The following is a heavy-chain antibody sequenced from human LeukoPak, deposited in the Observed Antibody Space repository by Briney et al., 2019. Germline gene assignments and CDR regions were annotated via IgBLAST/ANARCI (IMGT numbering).Heavy chain of an antibody. Sequence: GGSLRLSCAASGFTFSSYGMHWVRQAPGKGLEWVAFIRYDGSNKYYADSVKGRFTISRDNSKNTLYLQMNSLRVEDTAVYYCARVHPQSGYFDYWGQGTLVTVSS. CDR1: GFTFSSYG. J-gene: IGHJ4*02. V-gene: IGHV3-30*02. CDR2: IRYDGSNK. CDR3: ARVHPQSGYFDY.